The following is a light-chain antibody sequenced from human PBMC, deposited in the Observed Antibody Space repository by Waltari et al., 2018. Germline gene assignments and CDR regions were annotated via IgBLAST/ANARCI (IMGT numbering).Light chain of an antibody. CDR2: GAT. CDR1: QRISSY. V-gene: IGKV1-39*01. CDR3: QQTYKTPRT. Sequence: DIQMTQSPSSLPASVGDRVTISCRASQRISSYLNRYQQEPGKAPRLLIYGATILQSGVPSRFSGSGSGTDFTLTISSLQPEDFATYYCQQTYKTPRTFGQGTKVDI. J-gene: IGKJ1*01.